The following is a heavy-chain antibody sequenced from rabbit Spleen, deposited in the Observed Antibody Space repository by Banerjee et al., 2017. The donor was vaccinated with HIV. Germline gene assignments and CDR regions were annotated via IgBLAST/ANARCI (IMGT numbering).Heavy chain of an antibody. J-gene: IGHJ6*01. D-gene: IGHD1-1*01. CDR3: VRGASSGGYYSL. CDR1: GVSFSSSSY. V-gene: IGHV1S40*01. CDR2: IDSGSSGFT. Sequence: QSLEESGGDLVKPGASLTLTCTASGVSFSSSSYMCWVRQAPGKGLEWIACIDSGSSGFTYFATWAKGRFTCSKTSSTTVTLQMTRLTAADTATYFCVRGASSGGYYSLWGQGTLVTVS.